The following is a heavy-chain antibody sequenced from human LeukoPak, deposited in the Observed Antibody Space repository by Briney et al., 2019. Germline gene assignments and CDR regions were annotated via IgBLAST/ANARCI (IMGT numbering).Heavy chain of an antibody. Sequence: GGSLRLSCAASGFTFSSSWMHWVRQAPGKGLVWVSRINRDGSSTDYADSVKGRFTIFRDNAKNTLYLQMNSLRAEDTAVYYCARDLAYCSGGTCYSPFGSWGQGTLVTVSS. CDR3: ARDLAYCSGGTCYSPFGS. D-gene: IGHD2-15*01. CDR2: INRDGSST. J-gene: IGHJ4*02. CDR1: GFTFSSSW. V-gene: IGHV3-74*01.